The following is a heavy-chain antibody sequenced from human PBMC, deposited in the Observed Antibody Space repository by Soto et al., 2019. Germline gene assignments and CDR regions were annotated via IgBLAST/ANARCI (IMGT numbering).Heavy chain of an antibody. J-gene: IGHJ6*02. CDR3: AGWNYESGLDV. CDR1: GFSLNTNGMG. V-gene: IGHV2-5*02. CDR2: IYWDEDK. Sequence: QITLKESGPTLVRPTQTLTLTCSFSGFSLNTNGMGVGWIRQPPGKALEWLAFIYWDEDKRYSPSLKTRLTATTDTSKNEVVLTLTNLDPVDTGTYYCAGWNYESGLDVWGQGTTVTVSS. D-gene: IGHD1-7*01.